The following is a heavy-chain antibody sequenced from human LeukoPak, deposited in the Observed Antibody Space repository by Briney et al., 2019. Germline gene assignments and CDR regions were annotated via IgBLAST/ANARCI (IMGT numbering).Heavy chain of an antibody. CDR2: IYYSGST. D-gene: IGHD6-19*01. V-gene: IGHV4-59*08. Sequence: SETLSLTCTVSGGSISSYFWSWIRQPPGKGLEWIGYIYYSGSTNYNPSLKSRVTMSVDTSKNQFSLKLSSVTAADTAVYYCARIDRAVAATIDYWGQGTLVTVSS. J-gene: IGHJ4*02. CDR1: GGSISSYF. CDR3: ARIDRAVAATIDY.